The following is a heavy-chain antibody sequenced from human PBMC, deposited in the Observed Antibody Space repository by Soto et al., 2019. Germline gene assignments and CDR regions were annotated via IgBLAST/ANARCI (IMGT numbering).Heavy chain of an antibody. CDR3: ARARLGCPKLRSNWFDP. D-gene: IGHD2-15*01. CDR2: IYHSGST. Sequence: QVQLQESGPGLVKPSGTLSLTCAVSGGSISSSNWWSWVRQPPGKGLEWIGEIYHSGSTNYNPSLKSRVPISVYKSKTQFSLKLSSVTAAYTAGYYCARARLGCPKLRSNWFDPWGQGTLVTVSS. CDR1: GGSISSSNW. J-gene: IGHJ5*02. V-gene: IGHV4-4*02.